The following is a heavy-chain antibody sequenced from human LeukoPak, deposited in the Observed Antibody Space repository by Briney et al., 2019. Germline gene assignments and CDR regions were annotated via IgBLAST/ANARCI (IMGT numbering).Heavy chain of an antibody. CDR2: IIPILGIA. CDR3: ASLMVAANIGYCGGGSCYPSDY. CDR1: GGTFSSYA. J-gene: IGHJ4*02. Sequence: ASVKVSCKASGGTFSSYAISWVRQAPGQGLEWMGRIIPILGIANYAQKFQGRVTITADKSTSTAYMELSSLRSEDTAVYYCASLMVAANIGYCGGGSCYPSDYWGQGTLVTVSS. D-gene: IGHD2-15*01. V-gene: IGHV1-69*04.